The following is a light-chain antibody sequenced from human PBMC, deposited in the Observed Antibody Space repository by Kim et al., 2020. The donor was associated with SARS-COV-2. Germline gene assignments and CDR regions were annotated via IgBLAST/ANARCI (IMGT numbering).Light chain of an antibody. CDR1: QDISNY. CDR3: QQYDNFPLT. J-gene: IGKJ4*01. CDR2: DAS. Sequence: DIQMTQSPSSLSVSVGDRVTITCQASQDISNYLNWYQQKLGKAPKLLIYDASNLETGVPSRFSGSGSGTDFTFTISSLQTEDIATYYCQQYDNFPLTFGGGTKVDIK. V-gene: IGKV1-33*01.